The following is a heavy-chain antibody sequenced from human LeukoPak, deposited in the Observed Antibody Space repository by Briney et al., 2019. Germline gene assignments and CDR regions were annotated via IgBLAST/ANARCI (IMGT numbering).Heavy chain of an antibody. CDR1: GDSIYTYY. Sequence: PSETLSLTCTVSGDSIYTYYWSWIRQPPGKGLEYIGYIYHTGDTNYNPSLKSRRTMSVDTSTHQFSLRLSSVTAADTAVYYCATTARRCDYWGRGILVSVSS. CDR3: ATTARRCDY. J-gene: IGHJ4*02. V-gene: IGHV4-59*01. CDR2: IYHTGDT. D-gene: IGHD1-14*01.